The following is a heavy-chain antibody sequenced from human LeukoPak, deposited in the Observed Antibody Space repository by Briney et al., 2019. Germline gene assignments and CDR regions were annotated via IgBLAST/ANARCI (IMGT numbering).Heavy chain of an antibody. D-gene: IGHD3-16*01. CDR1: RFTFSSYW. Sequence: PGGSLRLSCAASRFTFSSYWMAWVRQAPGNGLEWVANIKRDESEKYYADSVKGRFTISRDNAKNSLYLQMNSLSAEDSAVYYCARDSGGALDQWGQGTLVTVSS. CDR3: ARDSGGALDQ. V-gene: IGHV3-7*03. CDR2: IKRDESEK. J-gene: IGHJ4*02.